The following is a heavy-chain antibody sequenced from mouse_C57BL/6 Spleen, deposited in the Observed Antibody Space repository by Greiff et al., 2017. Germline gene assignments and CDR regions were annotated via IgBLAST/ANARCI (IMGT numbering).Heavy chain of an antibody. J-gene: IGHJ1*03. CDR2: IYPGDGDT. V-gene: IGHV1-82*01. D-gene: IGHD1-1*01. CDR3: ANEVGYGGGYFDV. CDR1: GYAFSSSW. Sequence: QVQLQQSGPELVKPGASVKISCKASGYAFSSSWMNWVKQRPGKGLEWIGRIYPGDGDTNYNGKFKGKATLTADKSSSTAYMQLSSLTSEDSAVYFCANEVGYGGGYFDVWGTGTTVTVSS.